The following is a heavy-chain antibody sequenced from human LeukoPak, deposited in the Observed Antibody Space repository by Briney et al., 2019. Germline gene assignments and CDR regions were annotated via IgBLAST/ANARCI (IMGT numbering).Heavy chain of an antibody. CDR3: ARDQTITGYYYYYMDV. V-gene: IGHV4-61*02. CDR2: IYTSGST. J-gene: IGHJ6*03. D-gene: IGHD1-14*01. CDR1: GGSISSGSYY. Sequence: SETLSLTCTLSGGSISSGSYYWSWIRQPAGKGLEWIERIYTSGSTNYNPSLKSRVTISVDTSKNQFSLKLSSVTAADTAVYYCARDQTITGYYYYYMDVWGKGTTVTVSS.